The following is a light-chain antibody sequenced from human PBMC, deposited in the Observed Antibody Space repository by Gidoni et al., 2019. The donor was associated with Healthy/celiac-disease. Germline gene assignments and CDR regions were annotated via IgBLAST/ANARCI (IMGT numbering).Light chain of an antibody. J-gene: IGKJ1*01. CDR2: DAS. CDR3: QQYDSSPPGT. CDR1: QSVSSSS. V-gene: IGKV3-20*01. Sequence: EIVLTHSPGTLSLSPGERATLSCRASQSVSSSSLSWYQLKPGQAPRLLIYDASSRATGIPDRFSGSGSGTDFTLTISRLEPEDFAVYYCQQYDSSPPGTFGQGTKVEIK.